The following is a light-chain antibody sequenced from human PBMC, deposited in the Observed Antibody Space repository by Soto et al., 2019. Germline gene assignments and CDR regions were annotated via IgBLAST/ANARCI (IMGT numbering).Light chain of an antibody. CDR2: EVS. CDR3: SSFTSSSTYV. V-gene: IGLV2-18*02. J-gene: IGLJ1*01. Sequence: QSMLTQPPSVSGSPGQSVAISCSGTSSDVGSYNRVSWYQQPPGTAPKLMIYEVSNRPSGVPDRFSGSKSGNTASLTISGLQAEDEADYYCSSFTSSSTYVFGTGTKVTVL. CDR1: SSDVGSYNR.